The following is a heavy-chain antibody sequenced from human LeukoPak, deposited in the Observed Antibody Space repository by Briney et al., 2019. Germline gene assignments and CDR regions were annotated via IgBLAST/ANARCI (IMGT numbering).Heavy chain of an antibody. CDR3: ARDNLYVWEVQPFDY. J-gene: IGHJ4*02. CDR1: GFTFSYYA. CDR2: ISGSGGDT. V-gene: IGHV3-23*01. D-gene: IGHD3-16*01. Sequence: GGSLRLSCAASGFTFSYYAMSWVRQAPGKGLEWVSVISGSGGDTYYADSVKGRFAISRDNSKNTLYLQMNTLRVEDTAVYYCARDNLYVWEVQPFDYWGQGTLVTVSS.